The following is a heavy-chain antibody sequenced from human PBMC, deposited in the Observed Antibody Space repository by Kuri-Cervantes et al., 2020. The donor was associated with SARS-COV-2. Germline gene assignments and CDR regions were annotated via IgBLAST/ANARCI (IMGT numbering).Heavy chain of an antibody. Sequence: GGSLRLSCAASGFTFDDYGMNWVRQAPGKGLEWVSLISWDGGSTYYADSVKGRFTISRDNSKNSLYLQMNSLRAEDTALYYCAKDIGGGDCSGGSCYSGGPFDYWGQGTLVTVSS. CDR3: AKDIGGGDCSGGSCYSGGPFDY. V-gene: IGHV3-43D*03. D-gene: IGHD2-15*01. CDR1: GFTFDDYG. CDR2: ISWDGGST. J-gene: IGHJ4*02.